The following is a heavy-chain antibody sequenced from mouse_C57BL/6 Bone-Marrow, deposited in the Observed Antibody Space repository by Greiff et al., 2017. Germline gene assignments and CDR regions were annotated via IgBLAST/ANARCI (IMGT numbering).Heavy chain of an antibody. CDR1: GFNIKDYY. V-gene: IGHV14-2*01. CDR3: ARRGYFDV. CDR2: IDPEDGET. Sequence: VHVKQSGAELVKPGASVKLSCTASGFNIKDYYMNWVKQRTEQGLEWIGRIDPEDGETKSAPKVQGKATITADKSSNTAYLQLSSLTSEDTAVYYFARRGYFDVWGTGTTVTVSS. J-gene: IGHJ1*03.